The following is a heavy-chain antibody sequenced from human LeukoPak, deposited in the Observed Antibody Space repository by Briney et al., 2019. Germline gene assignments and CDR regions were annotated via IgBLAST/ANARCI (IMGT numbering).Heavy chain of an antibody. CDR1: GGSISSYY. Sequence: PSETLSRTCTVSGGSISSYYWSWIRQPPGKGLEWIGYIYYSGSTNYNPSLKSRVTISVDTSKNQFSLKLSSVTAADTAVYYCARGYGGVFDYWGQGTLVTVSS. CDR2: IYYSGST. V-gene: IGHV4-59*01. J-gene: IGHJ4*02. D-gene: IGHD4-23*01. CDR3: ARGYGGVFDY.